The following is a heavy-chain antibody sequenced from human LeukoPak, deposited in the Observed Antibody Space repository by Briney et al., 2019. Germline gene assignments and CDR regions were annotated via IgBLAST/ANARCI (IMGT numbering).Heavy chain of an antibody. D-gene: IGHD1-1*01. J-gene: IGHJ4*02. V-gene: IGHV3-53*01. Sequence: GGSLRLSCTVSGFTVSSNSMSWVRQAPGKGLEWVSFIYSDNTHYSDSVEGRFTISRDNSKNTLYLQMNSLRAEDTAVYYCASEGTTGTTWGPDYWGQGTLVTVSS. CDR3: ASEGTTGTTWGPDY. CDR2: IYSDNT. CDR1: GFTVSSNS.